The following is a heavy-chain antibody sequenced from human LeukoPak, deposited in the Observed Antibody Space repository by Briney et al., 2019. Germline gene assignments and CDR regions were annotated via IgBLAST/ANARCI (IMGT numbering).Heavy chain of an antibody. CDR1: GGSISSSSYY. CDR2: IYYSGST. V-gene: IGHV4-39*07. Sequence: SETLSLTCTVSGGSISSSSYYWGWIRQPPGKGLEWIGSIYYSGSTYYNPSLKSRVTISVDTSKNQFSLKLSSVTAADTAVYYCAREAGAEENYYYYYMDVWGKGTTVTVSS. CDR3: AREAGAEENYYYYYMDV. J-gene: IGHJ6*03. D-gene: IGHD3-10*01.